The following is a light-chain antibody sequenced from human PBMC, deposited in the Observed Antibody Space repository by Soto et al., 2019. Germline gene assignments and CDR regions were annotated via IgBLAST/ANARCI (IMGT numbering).Light chain of an antibody. CDR2: GAS. V-gene: IGKV3-20*01. CDR1: QSVDGSF. J-gene: IGKJ1*01. Sequence: EIVLTQSPGSLSLSPGERATLSCMASQSVDGSFFAWYQKKPGQAPRLLIYGASKRATGIPDRFSGSGSGTDFTLTISRLEPEDFAVYYCQQYVSSVTFGQGTKVEIK. CDR3: QQYVSSVT.